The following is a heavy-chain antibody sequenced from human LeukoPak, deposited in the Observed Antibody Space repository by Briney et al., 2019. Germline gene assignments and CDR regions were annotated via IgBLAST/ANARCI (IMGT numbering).Heavy chain of an antibody. J-gene: IGHJ6*02. D-gene: IGHD3-10*01. V-gene: IGHV4-30-4*01. CDR3: VRDRKLFRGVILSVYGMDV. CDR2: IHYSGST. CDR1: GGSISSDDYY. Sequence: PSQTLSLTCTVSGGSISSDDYYWSWIRQPPGKGLEWIGHIHYSGSTDYNPSLKSRVTISVDTSKNQFSLKLSSVTAADTAVYYCVRDRKLFRGVILSVYGMDVWGQGTTVTVSS.